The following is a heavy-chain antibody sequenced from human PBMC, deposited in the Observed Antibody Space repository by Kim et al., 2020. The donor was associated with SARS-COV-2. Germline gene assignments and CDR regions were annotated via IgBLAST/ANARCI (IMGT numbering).Heavy chain of an antibody. Sequence: ASVKVSCKASGYTFTGYYMHWVRQAPGQGLEWMGWINPNSGGTNYAQKLQGRVTMTRDTSISTAYMELSRLRSDDTAVYYCARGSPFYGSGGQLDDYWGQGTLGTVSS. CDR2: INPNSGGT. V-gene: IGHV1-2*02. D-gene: IGHD3-10*01. CDR1: GYTFTGYY. J-gene: IGHJ4*02. CDR3: ARGSPFYGSGGQLDDY.